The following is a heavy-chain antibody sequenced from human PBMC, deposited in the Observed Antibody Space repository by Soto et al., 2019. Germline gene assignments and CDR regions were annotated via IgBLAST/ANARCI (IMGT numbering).Heavy chain of an antibody. CDR3: AKVSNTAMVAYYFDY. CDR2: ISHDGSNK. V-gene: IGHV3-30*18. D-gene: IGHD5-18*01. Sequence: GGSLRLSCAASGFTFSSYGMHWVRQAPGKGLEWVAVISHDGSNKYYADSVKGRFTISRDNSKNTLYLQMNSLRAEDTAVYYCAKVSNTAMVAYYFDYWGQGTLVTVSS. CDR1: GFTFSSYG. J-gene: IGHJ4*02.